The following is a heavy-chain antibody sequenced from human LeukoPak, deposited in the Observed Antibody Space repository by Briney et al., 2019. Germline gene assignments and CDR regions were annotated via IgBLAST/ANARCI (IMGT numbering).Heavy chain of an antibody. CDR2: INPNSGGT. Sequence: ASVKVSCKASGYTFTGYYMHWVRQAPGQGLEWMGWINPNSGGTNYAQKFQGRVTMTRDTSISTAYMELSRLRSDDTAVYYCARGMRMTTYYYYYYMDVWGKGTTVTVSS. CDR3: ARGMRMTTYYYYYYMDV. V-gene: IGHV1-2*02. J-gene: IGHJ6*03. CDR1: GYTFTGYY. D-gene: IGHD1-1*01.